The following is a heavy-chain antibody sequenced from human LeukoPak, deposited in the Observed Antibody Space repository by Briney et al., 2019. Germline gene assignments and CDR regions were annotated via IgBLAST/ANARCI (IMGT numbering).Heavy chain of an antibody. V-gene: IGHV1-2*02. CDR1: GCTFTGYY. CDR3: ARGTNWNYFSGPFDY. Sequence: ASVKVSCKASGCTFTGYYMHWVRQAPGQGLEWMGWINPNSGGTNYAQKFQGRVTMTRDTSISTAYMELSRLRSDDTAVYYCARGTNWNYFSGPFDYWGQGTLVTVSS. D-gene: IGHD1-7*01. CDR2: INPNSGGT. J-gene: IGHJ4*02.